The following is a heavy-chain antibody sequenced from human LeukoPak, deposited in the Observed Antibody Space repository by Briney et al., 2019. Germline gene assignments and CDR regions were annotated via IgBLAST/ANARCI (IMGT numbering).Heavy chain of an antibody. D-gene: IGHD3-22*01. V-gene: IGHV2-26*01. CDR2: IFSNDEK. J-gene: IGHJ4*02. CDR1: GGSISSYYW. Sequence: ETLSLTCTVSGGSISSYYWSWIRQPPGKALEWLAHIFSNDEKSYSTSLKSRLTISKDTSKSQVVLTMTNMDPVDTATYYCARLSYYDSSGYYRNYFDYWGQGTLVTVSS. CDR3: ARLSYYDSSGYYRNYFDY.